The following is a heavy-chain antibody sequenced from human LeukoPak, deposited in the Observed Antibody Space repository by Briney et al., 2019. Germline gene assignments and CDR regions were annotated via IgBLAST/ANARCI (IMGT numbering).Heavy chain of an antibody. CDR2: IYYSGST. CDR1: GGSISSSSYY. CDR3: ATVTTFDY. V-gene: IGHV4-39*01. Sequence: PSETLSLTCTVSGGSISSSSYYWGWIRQPPGKGLEWIGSIYYSGSTYYNPSLKSRVTISVDTSKNQFSLKLSSVTAADTAVYYCATVTTFDYWGQGTLVTVSS. D-gene: IGHD4-17*01. J-gene: IGHJ4*02.